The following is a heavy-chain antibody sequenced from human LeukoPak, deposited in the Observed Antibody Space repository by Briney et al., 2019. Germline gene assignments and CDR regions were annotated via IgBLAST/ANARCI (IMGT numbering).Heavy chain of an antibody. Sequence: SETLSLTCTVSGGSISSYYWSWIRQPPGKGLEWIGYIYYSGSTNYNPSLKSRVTISVERSKNPFSLKLSSVTAADTAVYYCARGSGSYECDYWGQGTLVTVSS. CDR1: GGSISSYY. J-gene: IGHJ4*02. V-gene: IGHV4-59*12. CDR3: ARGSGSYECDY. D-gene: IGHD1-26*01. CDR2: IYYSGST.